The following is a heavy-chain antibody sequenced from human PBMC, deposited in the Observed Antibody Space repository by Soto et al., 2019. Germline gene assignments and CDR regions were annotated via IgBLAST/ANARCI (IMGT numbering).Heavy chain of an antibody. D-gene: IGHD1-1*01. CDR1: GYTFTHYF. J-gene: IGHJ3*01. CDR3: AREEGDLDD. Sequence: ASLTVSCKASGYTFTHYFIHWVRQAPGEGLEWMGIINPGDDSTTYAQKFQGRVTVTKDTSTSTVYMELSSLRSDDTAMDYCAREEGDLDDWDQVTMV. V-gene: IGHV1-46*01. CDR2: INPGDDST.